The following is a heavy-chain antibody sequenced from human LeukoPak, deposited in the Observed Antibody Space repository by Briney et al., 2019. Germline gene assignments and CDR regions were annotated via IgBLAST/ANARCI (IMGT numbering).Heavy chain of an antibody. CDR1: GYTFTNYF. Sequence: ASVKVSCKASGYTFTNYFMNWVRQAPGQGLEWMGTINPSGGSTIYAQMFQGRVTMTRDTSTSTVYMELSSLRSEDTAVYYCARGPENSNSWYSGWFDPWGQGTLVTVSS. D-gene: IGHD6-13*01. V-gene: IGHV1-46*01. J-gene: IGHJ5*02. CDR3: ARGPENSNSWYSGWFDP. CDR2: INPSGGST.